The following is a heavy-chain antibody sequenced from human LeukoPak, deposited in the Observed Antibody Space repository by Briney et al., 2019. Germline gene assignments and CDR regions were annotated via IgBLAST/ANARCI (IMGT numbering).Heavy chain of an antibody. V-gene: IGHV3-43*02. CDR2: ISGDGGST. CDR1: GFTFDDYA. D-gene: IGHD1-7*01. Sequence: GGSLRLSCAASGFTFDDYAMDWVRQTPGKGLEWVSLISGDGGSTYYADSVKGRFTISRDNSKNSLYLQMNSLRTEDTALYYCAKDLAKWNYAIFEYWGQGTLVPVSS. J-gene: IGHJ4*02. CDR3: AKDLAKWNYAIFEY.